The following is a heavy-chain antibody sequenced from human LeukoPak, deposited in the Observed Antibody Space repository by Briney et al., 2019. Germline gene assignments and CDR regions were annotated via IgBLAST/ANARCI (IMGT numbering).Heavy chain of an antibody. D-gene: IGHD3-22*01. J-gene: IGHJ5*02. CDR1: GYTFTSYC. CDR2: ISAYNGNT. V-gene: IGHV1-18*01. CDR3: ARDYTPTYYYDSSQLPTFDP. Sequence: ASVKVSCKASGYTFTSYCISWVRQAPGQGLEWMGWISAYNGNTNYAQKLQGRVTMTTDTSTSTAYMELRSLRSDDTAVYYCARDYTPTYYYDSSQLPTFDPWGQGTLVTVSS.